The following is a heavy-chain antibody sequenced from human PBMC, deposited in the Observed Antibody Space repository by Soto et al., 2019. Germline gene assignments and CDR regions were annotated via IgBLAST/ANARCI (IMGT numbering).Heavy chain of an antibody. CDR2: IYYSGST. CDR1: GGSISSGGYY. J-gene: IGHJ4*02. CDR3: ARFGPYSSSWTGYFDY. V-gene: IGHV4-31*03. Sequence: NPSETLSLTCTVSGGSISSGGYYWSWIRQHPGKGLEWIGYIYYSGSTYYNPSLKSRVTISVDTSKNQFSLKLSSVTAADTAVYYCARFGPYSSSWTGYFDYWGQGTQVTVSS. D-gene: IGHD6-13*01.